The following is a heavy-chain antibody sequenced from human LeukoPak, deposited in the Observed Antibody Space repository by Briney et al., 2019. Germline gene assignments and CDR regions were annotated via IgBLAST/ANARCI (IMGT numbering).Heavy chain of an antibody. D-gene: IGHD2-15*01. CDR2: IYWDDEK. CDR3: AHLYFYNAGGYSRAFGY. J-gene: IGHJ4*02. Sequence: SGPTLVKPTQTLTLTCIFSGFSLTTSGVGVGWIRQPPGKALEGLALIYWDDEKRYSPSLRTRITITKDTSKSQVVLTMTNMDPVDTATYYCAHLYFYNAGGYSRAFGYWGQGTLVTVSS. V-gene: IGHV2-5*02. CDR1: GFSLTTSGVG.